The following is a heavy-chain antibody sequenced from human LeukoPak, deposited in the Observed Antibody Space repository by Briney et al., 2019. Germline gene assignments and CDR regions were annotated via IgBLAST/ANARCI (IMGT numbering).Heavy chain of an antibody. D-gene: IGHD6-19*01. Sequence: GGSLRLSCAASGFTFSTYWMSWVRQAPGKGLEWVANIKRDGSEKNYVDSVKGRFTISRDNAKNSLYLQMNSLRAEDTAVYYCAKDGGASYNSGTWAFDFWGQGTMVTVSS. CDR3: AKDGGASYNSGTWAFDF. CDR2: IKRDGSEK. J-gene: IGHJ3*01. V-gene: IGHV3-7*01. CDR1: GFTFSTYW.